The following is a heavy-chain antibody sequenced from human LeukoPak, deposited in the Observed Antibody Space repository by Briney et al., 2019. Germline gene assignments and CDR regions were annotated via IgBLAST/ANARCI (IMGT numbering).Heavy chain of an antibody. CDR3: ARDHTQDPLSHYYGMDV. Sequence: VGSLRLSCAASGFTFSSYGMHWVRQAPGKGLEWVAVIWYDGSNKYYADSVKGRFTISRDNSKNTLYLQMNSLRAEDTAVYYCARDHTQDPLSHYYGMDVWGQGTTVTVSS. CDR1: GFTFSSYG. J-gene: IGHJ6*02. D-gene: IGHD2-2*01. CDR2: IWYDGSNK. V-gene: IGHV3-33*01.